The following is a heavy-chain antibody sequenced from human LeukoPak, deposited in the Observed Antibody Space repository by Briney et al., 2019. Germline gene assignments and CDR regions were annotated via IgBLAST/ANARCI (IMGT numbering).Heavy chain of an antibody. J-gene: IGHJ4*02. D-gene: IGHD6-19*01. Sequence: GRSLRLSCVASGFTFSRYGMNWVRQAPGKGLEWVAVIWHDGSYEYYADSVKGRFTISRDSSKNTLYLQMNTVRPEDTAVYYCAAEVREQQWLVRDHWGQGTLVIVSS. CDR1: GFTFSRYG. CDR2: IWHDGSYE. V-gene: IGHV3-33*01. CDR3: AAEVREQQWLVRDH.